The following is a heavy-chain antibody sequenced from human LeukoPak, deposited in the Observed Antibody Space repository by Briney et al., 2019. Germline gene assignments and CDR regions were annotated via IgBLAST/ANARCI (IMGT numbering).Heavy chain of an antibody. CDR1: GFTFSSYA. CDR3: AKDQGYYDSTPNAFDI. D-gene: IGHD3-22*01. Sequence: PGGSLRLSCAASGFTFSSYAMHWVRQAPGKGLEWVAVISYDGSNKYYADSVKGRFTISRDNSKNTLYLQMNSLRAEDTAVYYCAKDQGYYDSTPNAFDIWGQGTMVTVSS. V-gene: IGHV3-30-3*01. J-gene: IGHJ3*02. CDR2: ISYDGSNK.